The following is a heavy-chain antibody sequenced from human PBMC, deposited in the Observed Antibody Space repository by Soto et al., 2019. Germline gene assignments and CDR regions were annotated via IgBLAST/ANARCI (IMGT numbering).Heavy chain of an antibody. CDR2: IYYSGST. Sequence: QSQTLSLTCTVSGGSISSGGYYWSWIRQHPGKGLEWIGYIYYSGSTYYNPSLKSRVTISVDTSKNQFSLKLSSVTAADTAVYYCARGLSRALGYWFDPWGQGTLVTVSS. V-gene: IGHV4-31*03. CDR3: ARGLSRALGYWFDP. CDR1: GGSISSGGYY. J-gene: IGHJ5*02.